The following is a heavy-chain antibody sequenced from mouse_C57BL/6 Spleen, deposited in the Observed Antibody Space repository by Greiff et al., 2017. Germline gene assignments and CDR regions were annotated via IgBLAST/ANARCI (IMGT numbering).Heavy chain of an antibody. CDR1: GYAFTNYL. Sequence: QVQLQQSGAELVRPGTSVKVSCKASGYAFTNYLIEWVKQRPGQGLEWIGVINPGSGGTNYNEKFKGKATLTADKSSSTAYMQLSSLTSEDSAVYFCARGGVYYDYDGYAMDYWGQGTSVTVSS. V-gene: IGHV1-54*01. D-gene: IGHD2-4*01. CDR3: ARGGVYYDYDGYAMDY. J-gene: IGHJ4*01. CDR2: INPGSGGT.